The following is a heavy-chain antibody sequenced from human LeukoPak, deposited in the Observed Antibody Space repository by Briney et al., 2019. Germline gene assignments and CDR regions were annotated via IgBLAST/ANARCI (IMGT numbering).Heavy chain of an antibody. D-gene: IGHD3-10*01. CDR1: GFSFSSYE. CDR3: ARAVVRGVITHDAFDI. J-gene: IGHJ3*02. CDR2: ISYDGSNK. V-gene: IGHV3-30-3*01. Sequence: PGGSLRLSCAASGFSFSSYEMNWVRQAPGKGLEWVAVISYDGSNKYYADSVKGRFTISRDNSKNTLYLQMNSLRAEDTAVYYCARAVVRGVITHDAFDIWGQGTMVTVSS.